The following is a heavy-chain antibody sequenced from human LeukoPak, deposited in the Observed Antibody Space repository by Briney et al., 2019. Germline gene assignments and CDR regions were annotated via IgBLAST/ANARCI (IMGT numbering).Heavy chain of an antibody. CDR1: GFTFSNYA. D-gene: IGHD1-26*01. J-gene: IGHJ4*02. Sequence: GGSLRLSCGASGFTFSNYAMQWVRRAPGEGLEWGAVISYDGSNTYYADSVKRRFTISRDNYKNTLYLQMNSLRDEDTAVYYCARVKLFTIAEVGAFDYWGQGTLATVSS. CDR2: ISYDGSNT. V-gene: IGHV3-30-3*01. CDR3: ARVKLFTIAEVGAFDY.